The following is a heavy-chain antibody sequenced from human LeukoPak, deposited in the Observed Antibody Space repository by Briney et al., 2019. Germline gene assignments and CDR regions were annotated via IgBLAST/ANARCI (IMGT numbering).Heavy chain of an antibody. CDR3: ARGARPGSLDY. CDR2: ISAYNGNT. V-gene: IGHV1-18*01. J-gene: IGHJ4*02. CDR1: GYTFTSYG. Sequence: AXVKVSCKASGYTFTSYGISWVRQAPGKGLEGMGWISAYNGNTNYAQKLQGRVTMTTDTSTSTVYMELRSLRSDDTAVYYCARGARPGSLDYWGQGTLVTVSS.